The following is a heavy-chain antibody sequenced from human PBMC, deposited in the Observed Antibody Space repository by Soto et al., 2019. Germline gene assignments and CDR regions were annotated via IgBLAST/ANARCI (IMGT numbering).Heavy chain of an antibody. V-gene: IGHV1-2*02. CDR3: ARGYGSSPNMELRFGMDV. CDR1: GYILTGYS. J-gene: IGHJ6*02. Sequence: QVYLVQSGAEVMRPGASVKVSCTAFGYILTGYSLHWVRQAPGQGLEWMWWIDPNSGATNSAERFHGRVSMTRDTSISAAYLEWSSLRSDDTAVYYCARGYGSSPNMELRFGMDVWGQGTTISVSS. D-gene: IGHD5-18*01. CDR2: IDPNSGAT.